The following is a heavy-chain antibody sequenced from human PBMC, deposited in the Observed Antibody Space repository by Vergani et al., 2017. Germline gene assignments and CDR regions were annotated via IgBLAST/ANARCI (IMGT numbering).Heavy chain of an antibody. Sequence: EVHLLESGGGLVQPGGSLRLPCAASEFTFSNYAMNWVRQAPGKGLEWVSGISVSGVSAYYTDSVKGRFTISRDNSKNMLFLQMNNLRTEDTAIYYCAKQYFVSGNYLCDYWGKGTLVTVPS. CDR3: AKQYFVSGNYLCDY. V-gene: IGHV3-23*01. J-gene: IGHJ4*02. D-gene: IGHD3-10*01. CDR2: ISVSGVSA. CDR1: EFTFSNYA.